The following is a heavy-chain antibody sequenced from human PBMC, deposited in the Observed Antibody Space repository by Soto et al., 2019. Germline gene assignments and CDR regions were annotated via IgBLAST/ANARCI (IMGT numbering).Heavy chain of an antibody. V-gene: IGHV4-59*01. CDR3: ARDRLYSSGWYYFDY. Sequence: SSETLSLTCTVSGGSISSYYWSWIRQPPGKGLEWIGYIYYSGSTNYNPSLKSRVTISVDTSKNQFSLKLSSVTAADTAVYYCARDRLYSSGWYYFDYWGQGTLVTVSS. CDR2: IYYSGST. D-gene: IGHD6-19*01. CDR1: GGSISSYY. J-gene: IGHJ4*02.